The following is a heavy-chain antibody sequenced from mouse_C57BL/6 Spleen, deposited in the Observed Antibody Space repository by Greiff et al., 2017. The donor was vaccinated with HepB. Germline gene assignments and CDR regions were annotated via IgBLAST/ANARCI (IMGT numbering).Heavy chain of an antibody. J-gene: IGHJ3*01. Sequence: QVQLQQPGAELVKPGASVKLSCKASGYTFTSYWMHWVKQRPGQGLEWIGMIHPNSGSTNYNEKFKSKATLTVDKSSSTAYMQLSSLTSEDSAVYYCARSARLDGSSYPSAWFAYWGQGTLVTVSA. CDR1: GYTFTSYW. CDR2: IHPNSGST. CDR3: ARSARLDGSSYPSAWFAY. D-gene: IGHD1-1*01. V-gene: IGHV1-64*01.